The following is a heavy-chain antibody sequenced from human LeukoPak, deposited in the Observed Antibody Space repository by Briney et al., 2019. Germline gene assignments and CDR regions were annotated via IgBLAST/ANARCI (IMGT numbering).Heavy chain of an antibody. Sequence: GGSLRLSCAASGFDFSTYAMSWVRQAPGKGLEWVSGIGGGDTHYADSVKGRFTISRDNSKSTMELHMSSLRVEDTAVYYCAKDGQSFNSMWDYLDSWGRGTLVTVSS. CDR1: GFDFSTYA. V-gene: IGHV3-23*01. D-gene: IGHD1-26*01. CDR2: IGGGDT. J-gene: IGHJ4*02. CDR3: AKDGQSFNSMWDYLDS.